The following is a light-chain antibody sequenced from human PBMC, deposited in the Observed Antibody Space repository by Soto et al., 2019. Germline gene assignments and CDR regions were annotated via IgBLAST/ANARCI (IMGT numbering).Light chain of an antibody. CDR3: SSYTSSSTWV. CDR1: SSDVGGYNY. Sequence: QSALTQAASVSGSPGQSITISCSGTSSDVGGYNYVSWFQQHPGKAPKLMIYDVSNRPSGVSNRFSGSKSGNTASLTISGLQAEDESDYYGSSYTSSSTWVFGGGTKLTVL. V-gene: IGLV2-14*01. CDR2: DVS. J-gene: IGLJ3*02.